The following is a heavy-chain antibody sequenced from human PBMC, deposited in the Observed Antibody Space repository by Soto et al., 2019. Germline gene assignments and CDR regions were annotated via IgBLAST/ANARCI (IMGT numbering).Heavy chain of an antibody. CDR1: GFTFSSYG. CDR2: ISYDGSNK. CDR3: AKDDADGGEDY. V-gene: IGHV3-30*18. J-gene: IGHJ4*02. Sequence: QVQLVESGGGVVQPGRSLRLSFAASGFTFSSYGMHWVRQAPGKGLEWVAVISYDGSNKYYADSVKGRFTISRDNSKNTLYLQMNSLRAEDTAVYYCAKDDADGGEDYWGQGTLVTVSS. D-gene: IGHD3-16*01.